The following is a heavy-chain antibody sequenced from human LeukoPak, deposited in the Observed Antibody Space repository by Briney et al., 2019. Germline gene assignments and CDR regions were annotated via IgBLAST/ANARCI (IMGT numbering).Heavy chain of an antibody. Sequence: SETLSLTCTVSGGSISTSNYYWGWIRQPPGKGLEWIGNIFYSGSTYYSPSLRSRVTISLDTSRNQFSLKLSSVTAADTAVYYCARQANLPMRRDGYNWQNWKRTGRLAYNWFDPWGQGTLVTVSS. CDR2: IFYSGST. V-gene: IGHV4-39*01. CDR1: GGSISTSNYY. CDR3: ARQANLPMRRDGYNWQNWKRTGRLAYNWFDP. D-gene: IGHD5-24*01. J-gene: IGHJ5*02.